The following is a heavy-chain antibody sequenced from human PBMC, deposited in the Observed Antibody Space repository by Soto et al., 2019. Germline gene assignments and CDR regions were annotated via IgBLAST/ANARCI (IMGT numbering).Heavy chain of an antibody. CDR3: ARATSVGPYSEFDY. Sequence: ASVKVSCKASGYTFTSYAMHWVRQAPGQRLEWMGWINAGNGNTKYSQKFQGRVTITRDTSASTAYMELSSLRSEDTAVYYCARATSVGPYSEFDYWGQGTLVTVSS. V-gene: IGHV1-3*01. CDR1: GYTFTSYA. CDR2: INAGNGNT. J-gene: IGHJ4*02. D-gene: IGHD2-15*01.